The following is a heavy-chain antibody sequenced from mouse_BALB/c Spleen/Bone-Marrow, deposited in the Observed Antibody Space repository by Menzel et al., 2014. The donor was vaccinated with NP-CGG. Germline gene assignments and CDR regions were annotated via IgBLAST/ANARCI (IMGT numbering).Heavy chain of an antibody. Sequence: EVQLQQSGPGLEKPSQTVSLTCTVTGISITTGNYRWSWIRQFPGNKLEWIGYIYYSGTITYNPSLTSRTTITRDTSKNQFFLEMNSLTAEDTATYYCARYYGNYFDYWGQGTTLTVSS. J-gene: IGHJ2*01. V-gene: IGHV3-5*02. CDR1: GISITTGNYR. CDR3: ARYYGNYFDY. CDR2: IYYSGTI. D-gene: IGHD2-1*01.